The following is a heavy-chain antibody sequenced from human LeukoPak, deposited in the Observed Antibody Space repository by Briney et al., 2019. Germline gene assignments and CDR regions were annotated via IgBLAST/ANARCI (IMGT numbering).Heavy chain of an antibody. CDR2: ISGSGGST. J-gene: IGHJ5*02. Sequence: GGSLRLSCAASGFTFSSYGMTWVRQAPGKGLEWVSGISGSGGSTYYEDSVKGRFTISRDNSKNTLYLQMNSLRAEDPAVYYCTRERLNYYDPRERRFDPWGQGTLVTVSS. CDR3: TRERLNYYDPRERRFDP. V-gene: IGHV3-23*01. D-gene: IGHD3-22*01. CDR1: GFTFSSYG.